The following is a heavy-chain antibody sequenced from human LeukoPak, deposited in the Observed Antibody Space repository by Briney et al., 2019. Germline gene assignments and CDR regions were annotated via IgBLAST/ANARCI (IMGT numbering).Heavy chain of an antibody. Sequence: GGLRLSCAASGFTFSSYGMSWVRQAPGKGLEWVSAISGSGGSTYYADSVKGRFTISRDNSKNTLYLQMNSLRAEDTAVYYCAISPPNWGAIDAFDIWGQGTMVTVSS. J-gene: IGHJ3*02. CDR2: ISGSGGST. CDR1: GFTFSSYG. CDR3: AISPPNWGAIDAFDI. D-gene: IGHD7-27*01. V-gene: IGHV3-23*01.